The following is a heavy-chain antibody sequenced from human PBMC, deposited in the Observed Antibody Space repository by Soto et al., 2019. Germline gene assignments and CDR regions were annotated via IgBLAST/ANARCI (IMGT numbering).Heavy chain of an antibody. J-gene: IGHJ6*03. CDR3: ARRARPDFYYMDV. CDR2: ISSNGVGT. Sequence: EGQLAESGGGLAQPGGALRPSCAASGFSLSGYSTDWVLQAPWKGLEYVSGISSNGVGTYYANSVQGRFTSSRDNSRNTVYLQMGSLRPEDMAVYYCARRARPDFYYMDVWGKGTTVTVSS. V-gene: IGHV3-64*01. CDR1: GFSLSGYS. D-gene: IGHD6-6*01.